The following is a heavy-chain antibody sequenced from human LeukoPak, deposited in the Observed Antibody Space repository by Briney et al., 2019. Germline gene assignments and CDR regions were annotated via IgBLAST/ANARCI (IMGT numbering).Heavy chain of an antibody. Sequence: GGSLRLSCAASGFTFSSYGMHWVRQAPGKGLEWVAFIRYDGSNKYYADSVKGRFTISRDNSKNTLYLRMNSLRAEDTAVYYCAKSVVPAAIFWFDPWGQGTLVTVSS. D-gene: IGHD2-2*01. J-gene: IGHJ5*02. CDR2: IRYDGSNK. V-gene: IGHV3-30*02. CDR3: AKSVVPAAIFWFDP. CDR1: GFTFSSYG.